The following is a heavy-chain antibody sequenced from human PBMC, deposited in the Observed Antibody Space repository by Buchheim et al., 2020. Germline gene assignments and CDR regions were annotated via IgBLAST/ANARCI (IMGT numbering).Heavy chain of an antibody. CDR2: IYHSGGT. D-gene: IGHD2-15*01. J-gene: IGHJ4*02. Sequence: QVQLQESGPGLVKPSDTLSLTCVVSGYSVSSDKWWGWIRQPPGEGLEWIGYIYHSGGTYYKSSLKSRFTMSVDTSKNQFFLRLRSVTAADTAVYYCVMKSAGYYAFDHWGQGTL. CDR3: VMKSAGYYAFDH. V-gene: IGHV4-28*01. CDR1: GYSVSSDKW.